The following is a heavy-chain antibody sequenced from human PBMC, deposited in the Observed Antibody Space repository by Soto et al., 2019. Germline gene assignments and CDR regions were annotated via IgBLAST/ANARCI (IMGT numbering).Heavy chain of an antibody. CDR2: INTDGSST. J-gene: IGHJ4*02. V-gene: IGHV3-74*01. D-gene: IGHD5-18*01. CDR1: GITLTNYW. CDR3: TRGYDY. Sequence: EVQLVESGGGLVQPGGSLSLSCAVSGITLTNYWMHWVRQAPGKGLVWVSRINTDGSSTSYADSVKGRFTISRDNAKNTLYLQMNSLRAEDTAVYYCTRGYDYWGQGTLVTVSS.